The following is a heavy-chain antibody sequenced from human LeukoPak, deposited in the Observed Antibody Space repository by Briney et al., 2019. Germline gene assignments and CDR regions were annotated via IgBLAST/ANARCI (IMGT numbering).Heavy chain of an antibody. Sequence: PGGSLRLTCVVSGFTFSTYEMNWVRQAPRTGLEWVSLIRSSGSPIFYADSVKGRFTVSRDNAQNSLYLQMDSLRAEDTAVYYCARVSPNTVTTLQYFDYWGQGTLVTLSS. V-gene: IGHV3-48*03. CDR3: ARVSPNTVTTLQYFDY. CDR1: GFTFSTYE. D-gene: IGHD4-17*01. J-gene: IGHJ4*02. CDR2: IRSSGSPI.